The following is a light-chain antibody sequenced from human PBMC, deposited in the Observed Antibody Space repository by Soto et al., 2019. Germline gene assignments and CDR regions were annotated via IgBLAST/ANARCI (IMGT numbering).Light chain of an antibody. CDR2: LKSDGSH. V-gene: IGLV4-69*01. CDR1: SGQSSYA. Sequence: QPVLTQSPSASASLGASVKLTCTLSSGQSSYAIAWYQQQPGKGPRFLMKLKSDGSHTKGDVIPDRFSGSSSGAERHLTISGLQSDDEGDYYCQAWGTSAVFGGGTQLTVL. J-gene: IGLJ7*01. CDR3: QAWGTSAV.